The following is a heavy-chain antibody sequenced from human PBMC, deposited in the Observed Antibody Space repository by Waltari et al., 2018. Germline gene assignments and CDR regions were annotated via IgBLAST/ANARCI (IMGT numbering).Heavy chain of an antibody. D-gene: IGHD2-15*01. V-gene: IGHV4-61*02. CDR2: IYTSGST. Sequence: QVQLQESGPGLVKPSQTLSLPCTVSGGYISSGSYDRSWVRQPAGKGLEWIGRIYTSGSTNYNPSLKSRVTISVDTSKNQFSLKLSSVTAADTAVYYCARWSYTEGAFDIWGQGTMVTVSS. J-gene: IGHJ3*02. CDR3: ARWSYTEGAFDI. CDR1: GGYISSGSYD.